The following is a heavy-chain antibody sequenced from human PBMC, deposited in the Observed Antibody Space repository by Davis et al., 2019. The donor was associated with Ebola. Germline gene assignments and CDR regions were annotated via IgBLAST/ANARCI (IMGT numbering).Heavy chain of an antibody. J-gene: IGHJ4*02. D-gene: IGHD6-13*01. V-gene: IGHV3-74*01. CDR1: GFTFSSNW. Sequence: PGGSLRLSCSASGFTFSSNWMHWVRQAPGKGLVWVSRINIDGSSTSYADSVKGRFTISRDNAKNTLYLQMNSLRAEDTAVYYCARGGNYFDYWGQGTLVTVSS. CDR3: ARGGNYFDY. CDR2: INIDGSST.